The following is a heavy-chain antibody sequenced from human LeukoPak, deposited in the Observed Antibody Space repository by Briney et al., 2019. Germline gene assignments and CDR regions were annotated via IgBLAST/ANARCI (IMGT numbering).Heavy chain of an antibody. CDR1: GGSISIAGYS. CDR3: AREDDGYWFDP. V-gene: IGHV4-30-2*01. D-gene: IGHD3-3*01. Sequence: SQTLSLTCTVSGGSISIAGYSWSWIRQPPGKGLEWIGYIYHSGSTYYNPSLKSRVTISVDRSKNQFSLKLSSVTAADTAIYYCAREDDGYWFDPWGPGTLVTVSS. CDR2: IYHSGST. J-gene: IGHJ5*02.